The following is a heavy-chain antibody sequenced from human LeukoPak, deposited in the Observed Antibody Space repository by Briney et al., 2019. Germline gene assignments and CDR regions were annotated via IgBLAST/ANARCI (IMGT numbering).Heavy chain of an antibody. V-gene: IGHV3-7*01. CDR3: ARAKRGGYYDSIYYFEL. CDR2: IKEDGSEK. CDR1: GFTFSDYW. D-gene: IGHD3-22*01. Sequence: GSLRLSCAASGFTFSDYWMTWVRQAPGKGLEWVANIKEDGSEKYYVDFVKGRFTISRDNIEDSLYLQVNSLRAEDTAVYYCARAKRGGYYDSIYYFELWGQGTLVTVSS. J-gene: IGHJ4*02.